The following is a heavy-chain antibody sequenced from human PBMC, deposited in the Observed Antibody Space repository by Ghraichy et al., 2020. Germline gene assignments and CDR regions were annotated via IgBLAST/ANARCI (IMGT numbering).Heavy chain of an antibody. CDR3: ARHLGVSYQLFDY. Sequence: GSLRLSCTVSGGSISSSKHYWGWIRQPPGKGLEWIGSIYYSGSAYYNPSLKSRVTISVDTSKSQFSLKLSSVTAADTAVYYCARHLGVSYQLFDYWGQGTLVTVSS. CDR1: GGSISSSKHY. D-gene: IGHD2-8*01. J-gene: IGHJ4*02. CDR2: IYYSGSA. V-gene: IGHV4-39*01.